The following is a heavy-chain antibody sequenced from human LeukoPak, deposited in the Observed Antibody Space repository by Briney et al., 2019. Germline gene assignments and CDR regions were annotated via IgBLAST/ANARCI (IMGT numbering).Heavy chain of an antibody. V-gene: IGHV3-23*01. CDR2: ISGSGGST. J-gene: IGHJ4*02. CDR1: GFTFSIYS. D-gene: IGHD5-18*01. Sequence: GGSLRLSCVASGFTFSIYSMSWVRQAPGKGLEWASAISGSGGSTYYADSVKGRFTISRDNSKNTLYLQMNSLRAEDTAVYYCPLLEYSYGPSDYWGQGTLVTVSS. CDR3: PLLEYSYGPSDY.